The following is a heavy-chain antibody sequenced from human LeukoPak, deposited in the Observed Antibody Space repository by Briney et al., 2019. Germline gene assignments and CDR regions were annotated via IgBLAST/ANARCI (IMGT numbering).Heavy chain of an antibody. J-gene: IGHJ2*01. Sequence: GGSLRLSCVASGVTLSNYAMSWARQAPGKGLEWVSGISSSGSGGNTYYADSVKGRFTISRDSSRNTLFLHMSTLRAEDTAIYYCAKDRTVGASYWYFDLWGRGTLVTVSS. CDR3: AKDRTVGASYWYFDL. D-gene: IGHD1-26*01. CDR1: GVTLSNYA. CDR2: ISSSGSGGNT. V-gene: IGHV3-23*01.